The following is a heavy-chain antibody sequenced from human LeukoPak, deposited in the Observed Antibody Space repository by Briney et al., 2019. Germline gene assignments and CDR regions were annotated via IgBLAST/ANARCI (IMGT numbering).Heavy chain of an antibody. CDR2: IYTSGST. J-gene: IGHJ2*01. V-gene: IGHV4-4*07. D-gene: IGHD3-22*01. Sequence: PSETLSLTCTVSGGSISSYYWSWIRQPAGKGLEWIGRIYTSGSTNYNPSLKSRVTMTVDTSKNQFSLKLSSVTAADTAVYYCARSAQYYYDSSGYYLYWYFDLWGRGTLVTVSS. CDR3: ARSAQYYYDSSGYYLYWYFDL. CDR1: GGSISSYY.